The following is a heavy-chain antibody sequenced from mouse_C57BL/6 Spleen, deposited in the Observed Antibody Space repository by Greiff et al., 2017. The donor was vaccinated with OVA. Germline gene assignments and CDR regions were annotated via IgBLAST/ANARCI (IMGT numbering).Heavy chain of an antibody. CDR3: TTDGSSSWFAY. CDR1: GFNIKDYY. Sequence: VQLKQSGAELVRPGASVKLSCTASGFNIKDYYMHWVKQRPEQGLEWIGRIDPEDGDTEYAPKFQGKATMTADTSSNTAYLQLSSLTSEDTAVYYCTTDGSSSWFAYWGQGTLVTVSA. J-gene: IGHJ3*01. CDR2: IDPEDGDT. V-gene: IGHV14-1*01. D-gene: IGHD1-1*01.